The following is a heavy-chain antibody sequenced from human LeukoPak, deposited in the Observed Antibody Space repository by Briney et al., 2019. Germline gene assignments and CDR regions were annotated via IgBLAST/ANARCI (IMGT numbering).Heavy chain of an antibody. J-gene: IGHJ4*02. CDR1: GFTFSSYG. CDR3: AKKGSGWPAGPFDY. V-gene: IGHV3-23*01. CDR2: ISGSCGST. D-gene: IGHD6-19*01. Sequence: PGGSLRLSCAASGFTFSSYGMSSVRQAPGKGLEWVSAISGSCGSTYYADSVKGRFTISRDNSKNTLYLQMNSLRAEDTAVYYCAKKGSGWPAGPFDYWGQGTLVTVSS.